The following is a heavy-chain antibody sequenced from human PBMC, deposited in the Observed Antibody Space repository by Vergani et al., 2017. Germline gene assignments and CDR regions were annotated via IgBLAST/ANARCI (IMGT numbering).Heavy chain of an antibody. D-gene: IGHD3-16*01. CDR1: GFTLSNYD. J-gene: IGHJ4*02. CDR3: AKHFSGLGIDY. V-gene: IGHV3-30*02. Sequence: QVQLVESGGGVVQRGGSLRLSCATSGFTLSNYDMQWIRPGPGKGLEFVAFIQFDGSNQYYADSVKGRFTLSRDFSKNTLDLQMNSLRTDDTATYYCAKHFSGLGIDYWGQGTQVIVSS. CDR2: IQFDGSNQ.